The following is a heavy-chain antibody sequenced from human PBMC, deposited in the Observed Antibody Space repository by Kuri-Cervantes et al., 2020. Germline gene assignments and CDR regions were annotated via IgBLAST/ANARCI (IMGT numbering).Heavy chain of an antibody. CDR3: ARDRMVQGVIMGWVYMDV. D-gene: IGHD3-10*01. J-gene: IGHJ6*03. CDR1: GGSVSSGSYY. CDR2: IYYSGST. V-gene: IGHV4-61*01. Sequence: SETLSLTCTVSGGSVSSGSYYWSWIRQPPGKGLEWIGYIYYSGSTNYNPSPKSRVTISVDTSKNQFSLKLSSVTAADTAVYYCARDRMVQGVIMGWVYMDVWGKGTTVTVSS.